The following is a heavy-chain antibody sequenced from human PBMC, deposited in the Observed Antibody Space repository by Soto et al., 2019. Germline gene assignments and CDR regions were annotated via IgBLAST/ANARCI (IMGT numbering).Heavy chain of an antibody. CDR3: ARHAILTGYYYFDY. CDR1: GGSISSGGYY. Sequence: SETLSLTCTVSGGSISSGGYYWSWIRQHPGKGLEWIGYIYYSGSTYYNPSLKSRVTISVDTSKNQFSLKLSSVTAADTAVYYCARHAILTGYYYFDYWGQGTXVTVSS. V-gene: IGHV4-31*03. J-gene: IGHJ4*02. CDR2: IYYSGST. D-gene: IGHD3-9*01.